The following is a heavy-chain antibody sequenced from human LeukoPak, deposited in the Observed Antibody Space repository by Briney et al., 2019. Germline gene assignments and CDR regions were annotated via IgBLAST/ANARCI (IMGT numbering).Heavy chain of an antibody. CDR2: INHIGST. Sequence: SETLSLTCTLYGGSFSAYYWSWIRQPPGKGLEWIGEINHIGSTNYNPSLKSRVTISVDTSKNQFSLKLSSVTAADTAVYYCARAYIAATKPYYFDYWGQGTLVTVSS. CDR1: GGSFSAYY. D-gene: IGHD6-13*01. CDR3: ARAYIAATKPYYFDY. J-gene: IGHJ4*02. V-gene: IGHV4-34*01.